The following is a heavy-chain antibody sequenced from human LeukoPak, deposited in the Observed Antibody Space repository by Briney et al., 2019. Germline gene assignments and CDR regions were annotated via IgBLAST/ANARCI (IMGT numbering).Heavy chain of an antibody. CDR2: IWYGGSNK. D-gene: IGHD5-18*01. CDR1: GFTFSSYG. CDR3: ARDGGYSYGTGGTFDY. V-gene: IGHV3-33*01. J-gene: IGHJ4*02. Sequence: PGRSLRLSCAASGFTFSSYGMHWVRQAPGKGLEWVAVIWYGGSNKYYADSVKGRFTISRDNSKNTLYLQMNSLRAEDTAVYYCARDGGYSYGTGGTFDYWGQGTLVTVSS.